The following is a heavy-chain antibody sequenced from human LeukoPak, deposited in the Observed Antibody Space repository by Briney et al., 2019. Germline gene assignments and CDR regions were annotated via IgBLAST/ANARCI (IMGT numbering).Heavy chain of an antibody. J-gene: IGHJ4*02. V-gene: IGHV1-69*01. CDR3: AREGIAAGGQRDSDY. Sequence: SVKVSCKGSGGTFSSYAISWVRQAPGQGLEWMGGIIPIFGTANYAQKFQGRVTITADESTSTAYMELSSLRSEDTAVYYCAREGIAAGGQRDSDYWGQGTLVTVSS. D-gene: IGHD6-13*01. CDR1: GGTFSSYA. CDR2: IIPIFGTA.